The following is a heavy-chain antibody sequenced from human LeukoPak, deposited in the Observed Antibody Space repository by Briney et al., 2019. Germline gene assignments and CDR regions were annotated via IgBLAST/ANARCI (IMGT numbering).Heavy chain of an antibody. D-gene: IGHD3-10*01. CDR3: AKVHYGSGKTGNWYFDL. V-gene: IGHV3-9*01. CDR1: GFSFDDYA. J-gene: IGHJ2*01. Sequence: TGGSLRLSYAGSGFSFDDYAMNWVRLPPGKGLEWVSGISWNSGTIDYADSVKGRFTISRDNAKNSLYLQMNSLRAEDTALYYCAKVHYGSGKTGNWYFDLWGRGTLVTVSS. CDR2: ISWNSGTI.